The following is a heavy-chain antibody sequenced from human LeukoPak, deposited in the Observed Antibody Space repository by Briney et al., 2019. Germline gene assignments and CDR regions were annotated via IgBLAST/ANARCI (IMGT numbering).Heavy chain of an antibody. D-gene: IGHD2-15*01. CDR2: MNHHGNT. Sequence: SETLSLTCAVYGGSFSGHYWSWIRQPPGKGLEWIGEMNHHGNTNYNPSLKSRVTISVDTSKNQFSLRLSSVTAADTAIYYCAIRVETAAKYFDFWGQGTLVTVSS. V-gene: IGHV4-34*07. J-gene: IGHJ4*02. CDR1: GGSFSGHY. CDR3: AIRVETAAKYFDF.